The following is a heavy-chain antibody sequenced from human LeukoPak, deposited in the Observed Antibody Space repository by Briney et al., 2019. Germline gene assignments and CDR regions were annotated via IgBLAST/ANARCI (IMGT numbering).Heavy chain of an antibody. CDR2: TYYRSKWYN. V-gene: IGHV6-1*01. Sequence: ARTWIRQSPSRGLEWLGRTYYRSKWYNDYAVSVRSRITINPDTSKNQFSLQLNSVTPEDTAVYYCARDSPIVQWLDGSYYFDYWGQGTLVTVSS. CDR3: ARDSPIVQWLDGSYYFDY. J-gene: IGHJ4*02. CDR1: A. D-gene: IGHD6-19*01.